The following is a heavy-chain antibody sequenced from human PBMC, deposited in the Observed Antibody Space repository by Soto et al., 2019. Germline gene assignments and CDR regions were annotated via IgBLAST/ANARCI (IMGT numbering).Heavy chain of an antibody. J-gene: IGHJ4*02. D-gene: IGHD2-21*02. CDR2: IYSGGST. CDR3: ARGARGLAYCGGDCDSDY. V-gene: IGHV3-53*01. CDR1: GFTVSSNY. Sequence: GGSLRLSCAASGFTVSSNYMSWVRQAPGKGLEWVSVIYSGGSTYYADSVKGRFTISRDNSKNTLYLQINSLSAEDTAVYYCARGARGLAYCGGDCDSDYWGKGTRVT.